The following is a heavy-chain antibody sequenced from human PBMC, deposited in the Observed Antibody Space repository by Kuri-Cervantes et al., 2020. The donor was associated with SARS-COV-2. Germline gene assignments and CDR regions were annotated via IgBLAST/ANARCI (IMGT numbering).Heavy chain of an antibody. V-gene: IGHV3-30-3*01. CDR1: GFTFSSYA. J-gene: IGHJ4*02. CDR2: ISYDGSNK. CDR3: AKGVAAADH. D-gene: IGHD6-13*01. Sequence: GGSLRLSCAASGFTFSSYAMHWVRQAPGKGLEWVAVISYDGSNKYYADSVKGRFTISRDNSKNTLYLQMNSLRAEDTAVYYCAKGVAAADHWGQGTLVTVSS.